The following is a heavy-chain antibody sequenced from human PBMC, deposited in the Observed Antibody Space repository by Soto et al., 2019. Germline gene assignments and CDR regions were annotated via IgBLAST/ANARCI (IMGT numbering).Heavy chain of an antibody. CDR2: IYYSGST. CDR1: GGSISSGDYY. CDR3: ASRHSSPYFDY. Sequence: QVQLQESGPGLVKPSQTLSLTCTVSGGSISSGDYYWSWIRQPPGKGLEWIGSIYYSGSTYYNPSLQSRVTRSVDTSKNPFSLKLNSVTAADTAVYYCASRHSSPYFDYWGQGTLVTVSS. D-gene: IGHD6-13*01. V-gene: IGHV4-30-4*01. J-gene: IGHJ4*02.